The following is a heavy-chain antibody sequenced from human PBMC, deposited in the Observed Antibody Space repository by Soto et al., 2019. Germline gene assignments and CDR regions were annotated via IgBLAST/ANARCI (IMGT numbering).Heavy chain of an antibody. Sequence: SLRLSCAASGFTLSSYGMHWVRQAPGKGLEWVAVIWYDGSNKYYADSVKGRFTISRDNSKNTLYLQMNSLRAEDTAVYYCARVPAAIHYYYYYYMDVWGKGTTVTVSS. CDR2: IWYDGSNK. D-gene: IGHD2-2*01. CDR1: GFTLSSYG. CDR3: ARVPAAIHYYYYYYMDV. J-gene: IGHJ6*03. V-gene: IGHV3-33*01.